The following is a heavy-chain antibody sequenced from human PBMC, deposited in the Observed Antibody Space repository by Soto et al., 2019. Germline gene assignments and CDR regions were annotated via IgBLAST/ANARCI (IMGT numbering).Heavy chain of an antibody. CDR2: MYNTGST. V-gene: IGHV4-59*01. CDR3: ARDLWGYCGTDCYPLDV. Sequence: QVQLQESGPGLVKPSETLSLTCTVSGGTISRYYWSWIRQPPGKGLEWIGYMYNTGSTVYNPSFKGRVTISVDTSKSRFSLKLNSVTAADTAVYYCARDLWGYCGTDCYPLDVWGQGTTVTVSS. D-gene: IGHD2-21*02. J-gene: IGHJ6*02. CDR1: GGTISRYY.